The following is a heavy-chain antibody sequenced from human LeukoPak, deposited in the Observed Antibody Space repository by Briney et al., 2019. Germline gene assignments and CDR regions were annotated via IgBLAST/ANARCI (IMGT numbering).Heavy chain of an antibody. Sequence: ASVKVSCTASGYIFTSYGISWVRQAPGQGLEWMGWISVYNGNTNYAQKFQGRVTMTTDTSTSTAFMELRSLKSDDTAVYYCARIGSSSWSFDNWGQGTLVTVSS. D-gene: IGHD6-13*01. CDR1: GYIFTSYG. V-gene: IGHV1-18*01. J-gene: IGHJ4*02. CDR2: ISVYNGNT. CDR3: ARIGSSSWSFDN.